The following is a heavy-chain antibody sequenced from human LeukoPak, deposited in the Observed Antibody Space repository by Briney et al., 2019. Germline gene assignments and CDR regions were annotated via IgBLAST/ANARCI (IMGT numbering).Heavy chain of an antibody. Sequence: QTGGSLRLSCAASGFTFSSYGMSWVRQAPGKGLEWVSAISGSGGSTYYADSVKGRFTISRDNSKNTLYLQMNSLRAEDTAVYYCAKVSPRYFDWLSRGYFDYWGQGTLVTVSS. CDR2: ISGSGGST. CDR1: GFTFSSYG. D-gene: IGHD3-9*01. J-gene: IGHJ4*02. CDR3: AKVSPRYFDWLSRGYFDY. V-gene: IGHV3-23*01.